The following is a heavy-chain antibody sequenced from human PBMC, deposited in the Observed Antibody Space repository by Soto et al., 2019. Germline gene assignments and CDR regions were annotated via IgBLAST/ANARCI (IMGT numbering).Heavy chain of an antibody. J-gene: IGHJ4*02. D-gene: IGHD1-26*01. Sequence: ASVKVSCKASGYAFSSYAMHWVRQAPGQGLEWMGIINLSSGNTDYSQNFQGRITITRDTSTSTVYMELSSLRSEDTAVYYCARDLWGYFDYWGQGTLVTVSS. CDR2: INLSSGNT. CDR3: ARDLWGYFDY. CDR1: GYAFSSYA. V-gene: IGHV1-3*01.